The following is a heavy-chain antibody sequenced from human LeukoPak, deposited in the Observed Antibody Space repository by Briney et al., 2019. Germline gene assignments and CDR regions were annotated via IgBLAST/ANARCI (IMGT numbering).Heavy chain of an antibody. CDR2: IITYNGDT. Sequence: GASVKVSCKASGYTFTDYGINWVRQAPGQGLEWMAWIITYNGDTKSARKFQVRVTMTTDTFTSTASLELKSLSFDDTAVYYCARGGNYYDFDHWGQGTLVTVSS. CDR3: ARGGNYYDFDH. CDR1: GYTFTDYG. J-gene: IGHJ4*02. V-gene: IGHV1-18*01. D-gene: IGHD1-26*01.